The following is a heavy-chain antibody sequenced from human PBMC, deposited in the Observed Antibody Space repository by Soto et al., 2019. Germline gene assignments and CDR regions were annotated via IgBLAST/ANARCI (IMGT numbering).Heavy chain of an antibody. CDR3: ALVAGRPGDRWFDP. V-gene: IGHV1-69*06. D-gene: IGHD6-19*01. CDR1: GGTFSSYA. Sequence: QVQLVQSGAEVKKPGSSVKVSCKASGGTFSSYAISWVRQAPGQGLEWMGGIIPIFGTANYAQKFQGRVTITADNSTSTAYVELSSLRSEDTAVYYCALVAGRPGDRWFDPWGQGTLVTVSS. CDR2: IIPIFGTA. J-gene: IGHJ5*02.